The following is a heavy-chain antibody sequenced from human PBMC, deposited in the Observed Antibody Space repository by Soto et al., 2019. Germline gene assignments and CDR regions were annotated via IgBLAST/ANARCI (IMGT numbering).Heavy chain of an antibody. D-gene: IGHD3-22*01. Sequence: ASVKVSCKASGGTFSSYAISWVRQAPGQGLEWMGGIIPIFGTANYAQKFQGRVTITADESTSTAYMELISLSSEDTAVYYCARDKYYYDSSGLSDYWGQGTLVTVSS. CDR3: ARDKYYYDSSGLSDY. CDR1: GGTFSSYA. V-gene: IGHV1-69*13. J-gene: IGHJ4*02. CDR2: IIPIFGTA.